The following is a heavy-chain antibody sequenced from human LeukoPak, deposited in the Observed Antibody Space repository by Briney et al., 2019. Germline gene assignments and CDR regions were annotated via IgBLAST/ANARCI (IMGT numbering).Heavy chain of an antibody. CDR1: GFTFSSYW. J-gene: IGHJ4*02. D-gene: IGHD1-1*01. V-gene: IGHV3-7*01. Sequence: GGSLRLSCAASGFTFSSYWMSWVRQAPGEGLEWVANIKQDGSEKYYVDSVKGRFTISRDNAKNSLYLQMNSLRAEDTAVYYCARYTTGTLYYFDYWGQGTLVTVSS. CDR3: ARYTTGTLYYFDY. CDR2: IKQDGSEK.